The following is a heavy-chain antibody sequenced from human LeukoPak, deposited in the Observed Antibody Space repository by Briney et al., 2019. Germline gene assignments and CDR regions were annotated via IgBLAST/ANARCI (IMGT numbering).Heavy chain of an antibody. CDR2: IYHSGST. V-gene: IGHV4-59*12. D-gene: IGHD1-26*01. J-gene: IGHJ6*02. CDR1: GGSISSYY. Sequence: SETLSLTCTVSGGSISSYYWGWIRQPPGKGLEWIGEIYHSGSTNYNPSLRSRVTISVDKSKNQFSLKLSSVTAADTAVYYCARDLRAISGSYYYYYGMDVWGQGTTVTVSS. CDR3: ARDLRAISGSYYYYYGMDV.